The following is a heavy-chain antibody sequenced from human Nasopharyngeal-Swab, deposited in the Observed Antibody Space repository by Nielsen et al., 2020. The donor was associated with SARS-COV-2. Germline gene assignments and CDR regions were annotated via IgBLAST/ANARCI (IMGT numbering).Heavy chain of an antibody. Sequence: GESLKISCAASGFTFSSYAMHWVRLAPGKGLEWVAVISYDGSNKYYADSVKGRFTISRDNSKNTLYLQMNSLRAEDTAVYYCARDVGYCSSTSCSNWSDPWGQGTLVTVSS. V-gene: IGHV3-30-3*01. CDR2: ISYDGSNK. J-gene: IGHJ5*02. CDR1: GFTFSSYA. CDR3: ARDVGYCSSTSCSNWSDP. D-gene: IGHD2-2*01.